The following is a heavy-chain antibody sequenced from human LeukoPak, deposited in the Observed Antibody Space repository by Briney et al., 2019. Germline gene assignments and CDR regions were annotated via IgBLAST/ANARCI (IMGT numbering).Heavy chain of an antibody. D-gene: IGHD3-16*01. Sequence: PSETLSLTCTVAGGSISSYYWSWIRQPPGKGLEWIGYIYYSGSTNYNPSLKGRVTISVDTSKNQFSLKLSSVPAADTAVYYCARVGVTHYYYYGMDVWGQGTTVTVSS. CDR1: GGSISSYY. J-gene: IGHJ6*02. V-gene: IGHV4-59*01. CDR3: ARVGVTHYYYYGMDV. CDR2: IYYSGST.